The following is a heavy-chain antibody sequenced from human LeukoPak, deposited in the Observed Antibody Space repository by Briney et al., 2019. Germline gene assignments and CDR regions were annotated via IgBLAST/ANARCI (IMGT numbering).Heavy chain of an antibody. CDR2: IIPIFGTA. Sequence: ASAKVSCKASGRTFSSYAISWVRQAPGQGLEWMGGIIPIFGTANYAQKFQGRVTITADESTSTAYMELSSLRSEDTAVYYCARTSRWLPYYFDYWGQGTLVTVSS. CDR3: ARTSRWLPYYFDY. J-gene: IGHJ4*02. D-gene: IGHD5-24*01. V-gene: IGHV1-69*01. CDR1: GRTFSSYA.